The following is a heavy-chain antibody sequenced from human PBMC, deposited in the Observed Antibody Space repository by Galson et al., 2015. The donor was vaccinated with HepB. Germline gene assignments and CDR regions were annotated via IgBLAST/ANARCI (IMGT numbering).Heavy chain of an antibody. CDR3: AKDLGFWSGYPSYGVDV. D-gene: IGHD3-3*01. CDR1: GFTFSSYA. V-gene: IGHV3-23*01. Sequence: SLRLSCAASGFTFSSYAMNWVRQAPGKGLEWVSAMSVSGGSRYYADSVKGRFTISRDNPKNTLYLQMNSLRAEDTAVYYCAKDLGFWSGYPSYGVDVWGQGTTATVSS. CDR2: MSVSGGSR. J-gene: IGHJ6*02.